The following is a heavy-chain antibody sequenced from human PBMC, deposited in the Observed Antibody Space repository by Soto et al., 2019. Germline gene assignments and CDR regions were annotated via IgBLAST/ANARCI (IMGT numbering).Heavy chain of an antibody. CDR2: IKGDASSI. V-gene: IGHV3-74*01. J-gene: IGHJ6*02. CDR1: GFTFSDYW. CDR3: ARGLRGYYGKDV. D-gene: IGHD4-17*01. Sequence: EVQLVESGGGLVQPGGSLRLSCAASGFTFSDYWMHWVRQAPGKGLVWVSRIKGDASSIAYADSVRGRFTISRDNAKNTLYLQTNSLRAEDTAVYCCARGLRGYYGKDVWGQGTTVTVSS.